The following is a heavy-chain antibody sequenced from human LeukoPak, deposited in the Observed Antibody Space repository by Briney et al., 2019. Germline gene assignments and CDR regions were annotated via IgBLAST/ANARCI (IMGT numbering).Heavy chain of an antibody. CDR3: ARDRRGRSSSWYGGYRYYGMDV. CDR1: GFTFTSDG. Sequence: GRSMRLACAASGFTFTSDGMHWVRPAPGKWLEWVAVIWYNGSNKYYADSVKGRLTISRDNSKNTLYLQMNSLRAEDTAVYYCARDRRGRSSSWYGGYRYYGMDVWGQGTTVTVSS. V-gene: IGHV3-33*01. CDR2: IWYNGSNK. J-gene: IGHJ6*02. D-gene: IGHD6-13*01.